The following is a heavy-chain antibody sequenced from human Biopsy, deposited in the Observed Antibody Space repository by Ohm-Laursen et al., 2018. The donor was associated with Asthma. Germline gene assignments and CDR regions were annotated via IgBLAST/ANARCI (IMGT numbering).Heavy chain of an antibody. CDR3: AKDVFPGWELRRGPDY. J-gene: IGHJ4*02. CDR1: GFPISNYG. D-gene: IGHD1-26*01. CDR2: MSYDDSQT. V-gene: IGHV3-30*18. Sequence: SLRLSCAAFGFPISNYGMHWVRQAPGKGLEWVAVMSYDDSQTRYADSVKGRFTISRDNSRNTLHLQMNSLRAEDTAVYYCAKDVFPGWELRRGPDYWGQGTLVTVSS.